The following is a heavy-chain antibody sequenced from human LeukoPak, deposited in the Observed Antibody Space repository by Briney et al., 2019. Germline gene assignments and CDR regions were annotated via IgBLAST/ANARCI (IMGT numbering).Heavy chain of an antibody. CDR2: LFYSGST. Sequence: PSETLSLTCTVSGGSISSYYWSWIRQPPGKGLEWIAYLFYSGSTDYNPSLESRVTISVDTSKNQFSLKLRSVTAADTAVYYCARRGVTMARGVGGYLDYWGQGTLVTVSS. CDR1: GGSISSYY. D-gene: IGHD3-10*01. J-gene: IGHJ4*02. CDR3: ARRGVTMARGVGGYLDY. V-gene: IGHV4-59*01.